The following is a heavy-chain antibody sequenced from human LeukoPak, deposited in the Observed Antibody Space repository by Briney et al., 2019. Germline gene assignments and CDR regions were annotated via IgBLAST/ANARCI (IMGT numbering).Heavy chain of an antibody. Sequence: ASVKVSCKAAGYIFTNYYLHWVRQAPGQGLEWMGIINPGGGSTSYAQKFQGRVTITADESTSTAYMELSSLRSEDTAVYYCARVWETTGFYDYWGQGTLVTVSS. CDR2: INPGGGST. J-gene: IGHJ4*02. V-gene: IGHV1-46*01. D-gene: IGHD1-26*01. CDR1: GYIFTNYY. CDR3: ARVWETTGFYDY.